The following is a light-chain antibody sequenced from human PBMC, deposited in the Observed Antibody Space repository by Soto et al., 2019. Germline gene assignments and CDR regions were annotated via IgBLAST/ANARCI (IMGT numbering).Light chain of an antibody. Sequence: DLQMTQSPSSLSASVGDRVTITCRASQSITSYLNWYQQKPGKAPKLLMYAASSLQSGVPSRFSGSGSGTDFTLTISSLQPEDFATYFCQQSYSTPFTFGPGTKVEIK. CDR1: QSITSY. CDR2: AAS. V-gene: IGKV1-39*01. CDR3: QQSYSTPFT. J-gene: IGKJ3*01.